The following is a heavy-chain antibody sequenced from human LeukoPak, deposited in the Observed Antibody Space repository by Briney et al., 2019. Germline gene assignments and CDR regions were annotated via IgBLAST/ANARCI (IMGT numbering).Heavy chain of an antibody. D-gene: IGHD6-13*01. CDR3: ASGRQLGY. CDR1: GFTFSNYW. J-gene: IGHJ4*02. Sequence: GGSLRLSCAASGFTFSNYWMSWVRQAPGKGLEWVANIKEDGREKYYVDSVKGRFTISRDNARNSLYLQMNSLRAEDTAVYYCASGRQLGYWGQGTLVTVSS. V-gene: IGHV3-7*01. CDR2: IKEDGREK.